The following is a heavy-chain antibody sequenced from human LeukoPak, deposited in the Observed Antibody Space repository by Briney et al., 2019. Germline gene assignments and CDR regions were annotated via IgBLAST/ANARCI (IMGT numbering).Heavy chain of an antibody. CDR1: GGSISSYY. D-gene: IGHD4-23*01. V-gene: IGHV4-59*01. Sequence: SETLSLTCTVSGGSISSYYWSWIRQPPGKGLEWIGYFYYTGSTNCNPSLKSRVTISIDTSKNQFSLKLSSVTAADTAVYYCARDPGTNSPYWYFDLWGRGTLVTVSS. CDR3: ARDPGTNSPYWYFDL. J-gene: IGHJ2*01. CDR2: FYYTGST.